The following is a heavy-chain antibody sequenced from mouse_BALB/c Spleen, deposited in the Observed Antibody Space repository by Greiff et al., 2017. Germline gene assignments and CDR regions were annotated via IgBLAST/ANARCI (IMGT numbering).Heavy chain of an antibody. V-gene: IGHV5-9*03. CDR3: ARYNDGYYD. D-gene: IGHD2-3*01. J-gene: IGHJ2*01. CDR1: GFTFSSYT. CDR2: ISSGGGNT. Sequence: EVKLVESGGGLVKPGGSLKLSCAASGFTFSSYTMSWVRQTPEKRLEWVATISSGGGNTYYPDSVKGRFTISRDNAKNNLYLQMSSLRSEDTALYYCARYNDGYYDWGQGTTLTVSS.